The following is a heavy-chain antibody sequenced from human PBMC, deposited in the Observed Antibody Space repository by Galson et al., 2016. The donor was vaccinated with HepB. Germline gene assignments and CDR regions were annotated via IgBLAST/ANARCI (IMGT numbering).Heavy chain of an antibody. Sequence: SLRLSCAASGFTFSSYAMSWVRQAPGKGLEWVSGISGSGGDKYYSDSVQGRFTIPRDNSKNTVYLQMNSLRAEDTAAYYCAKLSRIAVAGTFGRWGQGTLVTVSS. J-gene: IGHJ4*02. CDR1: GFTFSSYA. V-gene: IGHV3-23*01. CDR3: AKLSRIAVAGTFGR. D-gene: IGHD6-19*01. CDR2: ISGSGGDK.